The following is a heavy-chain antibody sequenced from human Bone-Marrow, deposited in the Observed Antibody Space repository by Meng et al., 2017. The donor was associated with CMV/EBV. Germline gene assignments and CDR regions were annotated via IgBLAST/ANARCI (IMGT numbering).Heavy chain of an antibody. J-gene: IGHJ6*02. CDR3: AKEGSGWYYGMDV. V-gene: IGHV3-23*01. CDR1: GFTFSSYA. Sequence: GESLKISCAASGFTFSSYAMSWVRQAPGKGLEWVSAISGSGGSTYYADFVKGRFTISRDNSKNTLYLQMNSLRAEDTAVYYCAKEGSGWYYGMDVWGQGTTVTVSS. CDR2: ISGSGGST. D-gene: IGHD6-19*01.